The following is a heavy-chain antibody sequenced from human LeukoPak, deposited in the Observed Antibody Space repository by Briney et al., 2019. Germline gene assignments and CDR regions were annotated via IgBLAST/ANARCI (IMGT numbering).Heavy chain of an antibody. V-gene: IGHV1-69*13. D-gene: IGHD2-15*01. CDR2: IIPIFGTA. CDR3: ARGYCSGGSCYFGGLVD. Sequence: ASVKVSCKVSGYTLTELSMHWVRQAPGQGLEWMGGIIPIFGTANYAQKFQGRVTITADESTSTAYMELSSLRSEDTAVYYCARGYCSGGSCYFGGLVDWGQGTLVTVSS. J-gene: IGHJ4*02. CDR1: GYTLTELS.